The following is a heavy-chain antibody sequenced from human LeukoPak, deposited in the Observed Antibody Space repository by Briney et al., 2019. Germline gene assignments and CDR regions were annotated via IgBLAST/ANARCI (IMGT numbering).Heavy chain of an antibody. D-gene: IGHD3-3*01. Sequence: AGGSLRLSCAASGFTFSTYAINWVRQAPGKGLEWVSAISGSGDGIYYADSVKGRFTISRDNSKSTLYLQMHSLTAEDTAVYYCAKELWSGYHYYFDLWGQGTLVTVSS. J-gene: IGHJ4*02. CDR1: GFTFSTYA. CDR3: AKELWSGYHYYFDL. CDR2: ISGSGDGI. V-gene: IGHV3-23*01.